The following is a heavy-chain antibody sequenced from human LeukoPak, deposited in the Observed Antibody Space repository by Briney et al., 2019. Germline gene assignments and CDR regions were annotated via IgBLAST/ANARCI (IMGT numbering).Heavy chain of an antibody. CDR2: IYPGDSDT. Sequence: GESLKISCKGSGYSFTNYWIGWVRQMPGKGLELMGLIYPGDSDTRYSPSFQGQVTISADKSISTAYLQWSSLKASDTAMYYCGGSDGNYDDAFDIWGQGTMVTVSS. V-gene: IGHV5-51*01. CDR1: GYSFTNYW. CDR3: GGSDGNYDDAFDI. J-gene: IGHJ3*02. D-gene: IGHD3-16*01.